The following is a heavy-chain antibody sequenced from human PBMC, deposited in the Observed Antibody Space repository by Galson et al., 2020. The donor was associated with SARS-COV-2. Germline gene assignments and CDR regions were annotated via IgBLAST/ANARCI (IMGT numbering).Heavy chain of an antibody. CDR3: ARTEAAAGIWFDC. Sequence: HGDSLKISCKGSGYSFTSYWISWVRQMPGKGLEWMGRIDPSDSYTNYSPSFQGHVTISADKSISTAYLQWSSLKASDTAMYYCARTEAAAGIWFDCWGQGTLVTVSS. V-gene: IGHV5-10-1*01. CDR1: GYSFTSYW. CDR2: IDPSDSYT. D-gene: IGHD6-13*01. J-gene: IGHJ4*02.